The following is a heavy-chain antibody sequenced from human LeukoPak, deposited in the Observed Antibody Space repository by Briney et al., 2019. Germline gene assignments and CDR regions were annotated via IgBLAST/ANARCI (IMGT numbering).Heavy chain of an antibody. J-gene: IGHJ4*02. D-gene: IGHD2-15*01. Sequence: GGSLRLSCAASVFTFSSYWMSWVRQAPGTGLEWVANIKQGGSEKYYVDSVKGRFTISRDNAKNSLYLQMNSLRAEDTAVYYCARDFGGSCYPDCDVFDYWGQGTLVTVSS. CDR3: ARDFGGSCYPDCDVFDY. V-gene: IGHV3-7*01. CDR1: VFTFSSYW. CDR2: IKQGGSEK.